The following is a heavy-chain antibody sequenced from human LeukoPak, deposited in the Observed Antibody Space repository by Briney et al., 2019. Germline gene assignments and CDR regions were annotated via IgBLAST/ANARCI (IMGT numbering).Heavy chain of an antibody. CDR2: IYYSGST. V-gene: IGHV4-59*08. D-gene: IGHD4-17*01. CDR1: GGSISSYY. J-gene: IGHJ2*01. CDR3: ARLPNDYGDYREDWYFDL. Sequence: PSETLSLTCTVSGGSISSYYWSWIRQPPGKGLEWIGYIYYSGSTNYNPSLKSRVTISVDTSKNQFSLKLSSVTAADTAVYYCARLPNDYGDYREDWYFDLWGRGTQVTVSS.